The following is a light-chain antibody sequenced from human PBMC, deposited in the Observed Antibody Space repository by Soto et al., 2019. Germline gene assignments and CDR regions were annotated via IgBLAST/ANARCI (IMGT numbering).Light chain of an antibody. CDR1: SSDVGAYNY. V-gene: IGLV2-14*01. Sequence: QSVLTQPASVSGSPGQSITISCTGTSSDVGAYNYVSWFQQHPGKAPKVMIYEVSNRPSGVSNRFSGSKSGNTASLTIPGLQAEDEADYYCTSYRSNSYVFGTGTKVTVL. J-gene: IGLJ1*01. CDR3: TSYRSNSYV. CDR2: EVS.